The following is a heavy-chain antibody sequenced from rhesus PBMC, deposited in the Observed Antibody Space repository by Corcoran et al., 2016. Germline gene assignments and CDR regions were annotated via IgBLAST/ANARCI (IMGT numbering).Heavy chain of an antibody. CDR3: AGGIITPYFDY. V-gene: IGHV4-173*01. CDR1: GGSISSNY. Sequence: QLQLQESGPGRVKPSETLSLTCAVSGGSISSNYWSWIRQPPGKGLEWIGRISGSGGSTDYNPSLKCRVTISTDTSKNQFSLEPSSVTAADTAVYYCAGGIITPYFDYWGQGVLVTVSS. D-gene: IGHD1-26*01. J-gene: IGHJ4*01. CDR2: ISGSGGST.